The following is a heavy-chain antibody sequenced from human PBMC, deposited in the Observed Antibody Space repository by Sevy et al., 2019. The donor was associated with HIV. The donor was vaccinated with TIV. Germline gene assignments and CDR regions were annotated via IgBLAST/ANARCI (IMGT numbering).Heavy chain of an antibody. Sequence: GGSLRLSCAASGFTFDDYTMHWVRQRPGKGLEWVSLISWDGGITYYADSVKGRFTISRDNSKNSVYLQMNGLGTEDSALYYCAKDSRTGTTLVSGFLDYWGQGTLVTVSS. CDR2: ISWDGGIT. D-gene: IGHD1-7*01. CDR1: GFTFDDYT. CDR3: AKDSRTGTTLVSGFLDY. V-gene: IGHV3-43*01. J-gene: IGHJ4*02.